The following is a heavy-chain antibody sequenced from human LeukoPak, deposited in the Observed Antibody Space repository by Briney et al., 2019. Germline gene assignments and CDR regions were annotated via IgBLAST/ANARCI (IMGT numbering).Heavy chain of an antibody. J-gene: IGHJ5*02. Sequence: GGSLRLSCEVSGFTLRSVSMIWVRQGRGKGLEWISYMGTTGSISYSDSVKGRFTVSRDNDKNSLYLKMNSLTVEDTAVYYCARDPSWGQTDHWGQGTLVTVSS. CDR1: GFTLRSVS. V-gene: IGHV3-48*01. D-gene: IGHD3-16*01. CDR2: MGTTGSI. CDR3: ARDPSWGQTDH.